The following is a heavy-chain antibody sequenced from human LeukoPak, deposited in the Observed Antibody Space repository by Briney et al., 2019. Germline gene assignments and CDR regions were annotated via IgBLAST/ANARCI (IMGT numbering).Heavy chain of an antibody. V-gene: IGHV4-61*10. D-gene: IGHD3-10*01. Sequence: TSETLSLTCTVSGGSISSGSYYWSWIRQPAGKGLEWIGEINHSGSTNYNPSLKSRVTISVDTSKNQFSLKLSSVTAADTAVYYCARPGIVLGFDPWGQGTLVTVSS. J-gene: IGHJ5*02. CDR1: GGSISSGSYY. CDR3: ARPGIVLGFDP. CDR2: INHSGST.